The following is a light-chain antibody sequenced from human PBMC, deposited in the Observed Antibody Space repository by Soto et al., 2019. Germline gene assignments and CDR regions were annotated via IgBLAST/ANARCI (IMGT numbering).Light chain of an antibody. V-gene: IGKV2-24*01. CDR3: MQATQAYT. Sequence: DIVMTQTLLSSPVTLGQPASISCRSSQSLVHSDGNTSLSWLQQRPGQPPRLLIYIIVKGFSGVPNRCSGSGGETDFTLNISRVEAEDVGVYYCMQATQAYTFGQGTKLEIK. CDR2: IIV. CDR1: QSLVHSDGNTS. J-gene: IGKJ2*01.